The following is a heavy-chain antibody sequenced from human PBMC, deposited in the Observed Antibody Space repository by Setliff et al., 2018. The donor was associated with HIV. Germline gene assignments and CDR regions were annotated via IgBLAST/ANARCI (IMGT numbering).Heavy chain of an antibody. Sequence: PGGSLRLSCAASGFTFSSYGMHWVRQAPGKGLEWVAFIRSDESDKHYADSVKGRFTISRDNAKNTLYLQMNSLRVEDTAVYYCTKKMYSSRWSGFDYWGQGTPVTVSS. J-gene: IGHJ4*02. CDR1: GFTFSSYG. D-gene: IGHD6-13*01. CDR3: TKKMYSSRWSGFDY. V-gene: IGHV3-30*02. CDR2: IRSDESDK.